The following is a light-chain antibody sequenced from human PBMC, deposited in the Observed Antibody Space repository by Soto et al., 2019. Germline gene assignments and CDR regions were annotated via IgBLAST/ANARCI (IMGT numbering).Light chain of an antibody. Sequence: QSALTQPASVSGSPGQSITISCTGTNSDVESYNLVSWYQQHPGKAPTLVIYEVNTRPSGVSNRFSGSKSGNTASLTISGLQPEDEADYFYSDARDNSLVRFGGGTKVTVL. CDR1: NSDVESYNL. CDR2: EVN. J-gene: IGLJ2*01. CDR3: YSDARDNSLVR. V-gene: IGLV2-23*02.